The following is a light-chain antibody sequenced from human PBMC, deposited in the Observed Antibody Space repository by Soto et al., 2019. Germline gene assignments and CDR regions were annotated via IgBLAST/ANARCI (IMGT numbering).Light chain of an antibody. Sequence: DMQVTQSPSTLSASVGGTVTITCRTSQSISSWLAWYQQKSGKAPKLLIHDGSTLQSGVPSRFRGSGSGTDFTLTISGLQPDDFATYYCQHYSSYSPTFGPGTTVAIK. V-gene: IGKV1-5*01. CDR3: QHYSSYSPT. J-gene: IGKJ3*01. CDR1: QSISSW. CDR2: DGS.